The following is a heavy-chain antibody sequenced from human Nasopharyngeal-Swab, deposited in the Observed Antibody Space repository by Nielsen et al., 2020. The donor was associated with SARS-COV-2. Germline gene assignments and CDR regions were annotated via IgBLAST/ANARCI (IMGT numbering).Heavy chain of an antibody. D-gene: IGHD6-19*01. Sequence: GESLKISCAASGFTFSSYAMHWVRQAPGKGLEWVAVISYDGSNKYYADSVKGRFTISRDNSKNTLYLQMNSLRPEDTAVYSCASGGTAVATRYYGLDVWGQGTTVTVSS. CDR3: ASGGTAVATRYYGLDV. J-gene: IGHJ6*02. CDR1: GFTFSSYA. CDR2: ISYDGSNK. V-gene: IGHV3-30*04.